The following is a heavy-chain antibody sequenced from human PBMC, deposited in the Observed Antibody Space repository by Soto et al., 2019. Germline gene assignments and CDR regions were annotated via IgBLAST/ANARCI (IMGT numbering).Heavy chain of an antibody. CDR2: IWYDGSNK. CDR1: GFTFSSYG. D-gene: IGHD2-15*01. J-gene: IGHJ4*02. V-gene: IGHV3-33*01. Sequence: PGGSLRLSCAASGFTFSSYGMHWVRQAPGKGLEWVAVIWYDGSNKYYADSVKGRFTISRDNSKNTLYLQMNSLRAEDTAVYYCARGSRTVVKYYFDYWGQGTLVTVSS. CDR3: ARGSRTVVKYYFDY.